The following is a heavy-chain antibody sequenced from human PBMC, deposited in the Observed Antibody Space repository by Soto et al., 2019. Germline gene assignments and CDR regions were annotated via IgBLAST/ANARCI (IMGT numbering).Heavy chain of an antibody. D-gene: IGHD3-10*01. CDR3: VYGSGSYPDFDY. V-gene: IGHV1-69*02. Sequence: ASVKVSCKASGGTFSSYTISWVRQAPGQGLEWMGRIIPILGIANYAQKFQGRVTITADKSTSTAYMELSSLRSEDTAVYYCVYGSGSYPDFDYWGQGTLVTVSS. CDR2: IIPILGIA. CDR1: GGTFSSYT. J-gene: IGHJ4*02.